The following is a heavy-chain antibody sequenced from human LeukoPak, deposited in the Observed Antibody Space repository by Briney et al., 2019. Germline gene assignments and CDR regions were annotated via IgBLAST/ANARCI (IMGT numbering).Heavy chain of an antibody. V-gene: IGHV4-59*01. CDR1: GGSFSGYY. J-gene: IGHJ4*02. D-gene: IGHD6-19*01. CDR2: IYYSGST. CDR3: ARDLRLGSGWPHFDY. Sequence: PSETLSLTCAVYGGSFSGYYWSWIRQPPGKGLEWIGYIYYSGSTNYNPSLKSRVTISVDTSKNQFSLKLSSVTAADTAVYYCARDLRLGSGWPHFDYWGQGTLVTVSS.